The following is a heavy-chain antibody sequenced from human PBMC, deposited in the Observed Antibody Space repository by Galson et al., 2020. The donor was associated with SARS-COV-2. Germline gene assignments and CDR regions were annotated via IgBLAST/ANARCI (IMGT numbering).Heavy chain of an antibody. CDR1: GFTFSSYA. D-gene: IGHD6-13*01. CDR3: AKAKAAALYYFDY. J-gene: IGHJ4*02. CDR2: ISGSGGST. V-gene: IGHV3-23*01. Sequence: GESLKISCAASGFTFSSYAMSWVRQAPGKGLEWVSAISGSGGSTYYADSVKGRFTISRDNSKNTLYLQMNSLRAEDTAVYYCAKAKAAALYYFDYWGQGTLVTVSS.